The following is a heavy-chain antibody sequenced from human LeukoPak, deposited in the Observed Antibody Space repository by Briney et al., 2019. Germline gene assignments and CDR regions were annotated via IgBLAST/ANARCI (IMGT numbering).Heavy chain of an antibody. V-gene: IGHV4-59*01. Sequence: PSETLSLTCTVSGGSISPYYWNWIRQPPGKGLEWNGYISYSGSTNYNPSLKSRVTISVDTSKNQFSLKLSSVTAADTAVYYCARRNDGMDVWGQGTTVTVSS. J-gene: IGHJ6*02. D-gene: IGHD1-1*01. CDR2: ISYSGST. CDR3: ARRNDGMDV. CDR1: GGSISPYY.